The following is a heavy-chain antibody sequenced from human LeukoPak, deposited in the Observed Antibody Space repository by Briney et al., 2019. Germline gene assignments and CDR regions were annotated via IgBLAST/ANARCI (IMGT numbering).Heavy chain of an antibody. CDR1: GFTFSSYV. J-gene: IGHJ4*02. Sequence: PGGSLRLSCAASGFTFSSYVMHWVRQAPGKGLEWVAVISYDGSNKYYADSVKGRFTISRDNSKNTLYLQMNSLRAEDTAVYYCAKRGITGTTGPFDYWGQGTLVTVSS. D-gene: IGHD1-7*01. CDR2: ISYDGSNK. CDR3: AKRGITGTTGPFDY. V-gene: IGHV3-30*18.